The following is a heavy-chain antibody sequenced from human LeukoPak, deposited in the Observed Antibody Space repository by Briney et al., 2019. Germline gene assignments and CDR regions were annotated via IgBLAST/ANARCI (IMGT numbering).Heavy chain of an antibody. J-gene: IGHJ5*02. V-gene: IGHV3-23*01. Sequence: GGSLRLSCAASGFTFSNYAMSWVRQAPGKGLEWVSAISGSGGSTYYADSVKGRFTISRDNSKNTLFLQMNSLRAEDTAVYYCAQDPRKSTMVRGVILFDPWGQGTLVTVSS. CDR3: AQDPRKSTMVRGVILFDP. CDR1: GFTFSNYA. CDR2: ISGSGGST. D-gene: IGHD3-10*01.